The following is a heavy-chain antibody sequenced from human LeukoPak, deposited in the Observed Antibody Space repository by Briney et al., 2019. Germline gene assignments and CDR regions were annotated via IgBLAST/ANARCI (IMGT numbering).Heavy chain of an antibody. D-gene: IGHD1-26*01. CDR1: GFTFSSYA. CDR3: AKDLPSGNYWRGDFEY. Sequence: GGSPRLSCAASGFTFSSYAMSWVRQAPGKGLEWVSAISGSGSSTYYADSVKGRFTISRDNSKNTLYLQMNTLRAEDTAVYYCAKDLPSGNYWRGDFEYWGQGTLVTVSS. V-gene: IGHV3-23*01. CDR2: ISGSGSST. J-gene: IGHJ4*02.